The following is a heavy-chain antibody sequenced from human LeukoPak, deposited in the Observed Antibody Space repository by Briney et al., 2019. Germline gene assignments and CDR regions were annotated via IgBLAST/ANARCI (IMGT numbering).Heavy chain of an antibody. CDR1: GCTFDGYA. J-gene: IGHJ3*02. V-gene: IGHV3-9*01. CDR3: AKIQYCSRTSCRREDDACDI. D-gene: IGHD2-2*01. Sequence: GGSLRLSCAASGCTFDGYAMHWVRQAPGKGLEWVSGISWNGGSIDYADSVNGRFTISRGNAKNSLFLQMASLGAENTAVYCWAKIQYCSRTSCRREDDACDIWGQGTMVTVS. CDR2: ISWNGGSI.